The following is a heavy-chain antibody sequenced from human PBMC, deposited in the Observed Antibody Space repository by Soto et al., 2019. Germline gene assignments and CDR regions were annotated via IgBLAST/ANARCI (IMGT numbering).Heavy chain of an antibody. V-gene: IGHV1-18*04. CDR1: GSTFSSDG. CDR2: ISAYTGKT. J-gene: IGHJ6*02. CDR3: ARDSLGYSSSWSYYYYYYGMDV. Sequence: ASVTFSCTASGSTFSSDGISWVRQAPGQGLEWMGWISAYTGKTNYAQKLQGRVTMTTDTSTSTAYMEVRSLRSDDTAVYYCARDSLGYSSSWSYYYYYYGMDVWGQGTTVNVSS. D-gene: IGHD6-13*01.